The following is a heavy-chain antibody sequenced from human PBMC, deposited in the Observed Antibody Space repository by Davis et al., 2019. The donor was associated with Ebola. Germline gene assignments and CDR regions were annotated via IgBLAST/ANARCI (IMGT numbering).Heavy chain of an antibody. CDR3: ARDRTFYYDSSSYFLFDF. V-gene: IGHV3-48*02. CDR1: GFGFESYS. J-gene: IGHJ4*02. CDR2: ISSGSNTI. D-gene: IGHD3-22*01. Sequence: GESLKISCEASGFGFESYSMNWVRQAPGKGLEWVSYISSGSNTIYYADSVKGRFTISRDNAKNSLYLLINSLRDEDTAVYYCARDRTFYYDSSSYFLFDFWGQGTPVTVSS.